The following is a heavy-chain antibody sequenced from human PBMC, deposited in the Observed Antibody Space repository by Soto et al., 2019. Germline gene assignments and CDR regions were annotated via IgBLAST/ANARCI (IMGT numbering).Heavy chain of an antibody. Sequence: SETLSLTCTVSGGSISSSSYYWGWIRQPPGKGLEWIGSIYYSGSTYYNPSLKSRVTISVDTSKNQFSLKLSSVTAADTAVYYCVVCDYGDPYAHYYYMDVWGKGTTVTVSS. CDR3: VVCDYGDPYAHYYYMDV. CDR2: IYYSGST. CDR1: GGSISSSSYY. D-gene: IGHD4-17*01. V-gene: IGHV4-39*01. J-gene: IGHJ6*03.